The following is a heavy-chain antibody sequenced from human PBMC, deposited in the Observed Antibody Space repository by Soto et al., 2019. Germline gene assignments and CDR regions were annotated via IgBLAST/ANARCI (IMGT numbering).Heavy chain of an antibody. V-gene: IGHV4-31*03. CDR2: IYYSGST. J-gene: IGHJ5*02. D-gene: IGHD2-15*01. Sequence: KASETLSLTCTVSGGSISSGGYYWSWIRQHPGKGLEWIGYIYYSGSTYYNPSLKSRVTISVDTSKNQFSLKLSSVTAADTAVYYCARDSSYCSGGSCYFNWFDPWGQGTLVTVSS. CDR3: ARDSSYCSGGSCYFNWFDP. CDR1: GGSISSGGYY.